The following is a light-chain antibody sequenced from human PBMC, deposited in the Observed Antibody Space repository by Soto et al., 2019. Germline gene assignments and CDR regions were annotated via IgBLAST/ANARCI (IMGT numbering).Light chain of an antibody. J-gene: IGLJ2*01. V-gene: IGLV2-14*01. CDR3: SSYTSSSTLVV. CDR2: DVS. CDR1: SRXVGGYNY. Sequence: QSVLTQPASVSGSPGQSITISCTGTSRXVGGYNYVSWYQQHPGKAPKLMISDVSNRPSGVSNRFSGSKSGNTASLTISGLQAEDEADYYCSSYTSSSTLVVFGGGTQLTVL.